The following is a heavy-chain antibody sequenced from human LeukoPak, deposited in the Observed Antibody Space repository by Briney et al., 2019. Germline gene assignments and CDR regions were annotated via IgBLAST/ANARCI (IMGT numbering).Heavy chain of an antibody. Sequence: GGSLRLSCAASGFTVSSNYMSWVRQAPGKGLEWVSVIYSGGSTFYADSVKGRFSISRDNSKNTLYLQMNSLRAEDTAVYYCTTNSAAGNKYFQHWGQGTLVTVSS. J-gene: IGHJ1*01. D-gene: IGHD6-13*01. V-gene: IGHV3-53*01. CDR2: IYSGGST. CDR3: TTNSAAGNKYFQH. CDR1: GFTVSSNY.